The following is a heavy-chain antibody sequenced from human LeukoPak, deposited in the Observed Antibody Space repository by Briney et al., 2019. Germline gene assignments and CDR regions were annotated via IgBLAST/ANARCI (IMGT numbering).Heavy chain of an antibody. V-gene: IGHV1-18*01. D-gene: IGHD2-2*01. J-gene: IGHJ3*02. Sequence: ASVKVSCKASGYTFTSYGISWVRQAPGQGLEWMGWISAYNGNTNYAQRLQGRVTMTTDTSTSTAYMELSSLRSEDTAVYYCARGTEGLDAFDIWGQGTMVTVSS. CDR3: ARGTEGLDAFDI. CDR1: GYTFTSYG. CDR2: ISAYNGNT.